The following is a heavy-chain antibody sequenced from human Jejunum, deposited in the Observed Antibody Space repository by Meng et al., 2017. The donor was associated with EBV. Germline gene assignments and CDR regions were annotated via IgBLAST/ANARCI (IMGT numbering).Heavy chain of an antibody. D-gene: IGHD3-22*01. CDR2: INHSGST. Sequence: QVQQHVWGGGLLKASETLSLTCCVYGGFFRGYFWSWIRQPPGKGLEWIGEINHSGSTNYNPSLKSRVTISVDTSKNQFSLKLSSVTAADTAVYYCAREARSSGYHPGIGPWGQGTLVTVSS. CDR1: GGFFRGYF. J-gene: IGHJ5*02. CDR3: AREARSSGYHPGIGP. V-gene: IGHV4-34*01.